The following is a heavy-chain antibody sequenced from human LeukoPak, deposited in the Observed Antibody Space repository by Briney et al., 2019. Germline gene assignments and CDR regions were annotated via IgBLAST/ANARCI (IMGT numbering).Heavy chain of an antibody. J-gene: IGHJ4*02. Sequence: PSETLSLTCSVSGDSVSSYYWSWIRQPPGKGLEWIGYVSSDGTTNYTPSLRSRVNMSVDTAKTHISLSLTFLTGADTAIYYCARLDCTGDGCYNHWGRGTLVTVSS. CDR3: ARLDCTGDGCYNH. CDR1: GDSVSSYY. CDR2: VSSDGTT. V-gene: IGHV4-59*04. D-gene: IGHD2-8*02.